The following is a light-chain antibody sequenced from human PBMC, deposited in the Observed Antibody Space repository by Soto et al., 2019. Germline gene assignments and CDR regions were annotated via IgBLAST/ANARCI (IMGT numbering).Light chain of an antibody. CDR3: QQLNSFPIT. CDR2: AAS. V-gene: IGKV1-9*01. J-gene: IGKJ5*01. CDR1: QNINNW. Sequence: DIQMNQSPSTLSASIGDRVTITCGASQNINNWIAWYQQKPGRAPKILIYAASTLQSGVPSRFSGSGSGTEFTLTITSLKTEDFATYYCQQLNSFPITFGQGTRLEIK.